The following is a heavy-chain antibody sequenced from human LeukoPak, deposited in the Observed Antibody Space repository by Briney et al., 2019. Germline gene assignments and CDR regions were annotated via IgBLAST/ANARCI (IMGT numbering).Heavy chain of an antibody. V-gene: IGHV4-34*01. J-gene: IGHJ6*02. CDR1: GGSFSGYY. CDR2: INHSGST. CDR3: ARNSPPNPYYYYYGMDV. D-gene: IGHD1-14*01. Sequence: SETLSLTCAVYGGSFSGYYWSWIRQPPGKGLEWIGEINHSGSTNYSPSLKSRVTISVDTSKNQFSLKLSSVTAADTAVYYCARNSPPNPYYYYYGMDVWGQGTTVTVSS.